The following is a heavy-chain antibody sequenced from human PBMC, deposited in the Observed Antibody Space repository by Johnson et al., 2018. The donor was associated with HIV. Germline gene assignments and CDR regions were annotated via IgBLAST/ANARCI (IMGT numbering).Heavy chain of an antibody. CDR2: IKSKTDGGTT. V-gene: IGHV3-15*01. CDR3: TVRISMILALTRRDQDI. CDR1: GFTFSDAS. J-gene: IGHJ3*02. D-gene: IGHD3-22*01. Sequence: VQLVESGGGLVKPGGSLRLSCTASGFTFSDASMSWVRQAPGKGLEWVGHIKSKTDGGTTDYAAPVKGGFTISRDDSKNTLYLQMNSLKTEDSAVYYCTVRISMILALTRRDQDIWGQGTMVTVSS.